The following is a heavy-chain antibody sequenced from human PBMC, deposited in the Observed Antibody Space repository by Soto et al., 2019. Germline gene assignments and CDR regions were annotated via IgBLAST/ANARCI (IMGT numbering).Heavy chain of an antibody. Sequence: GASVKVSCKASGYTFTSYGISWVRQAPGQGLEWMGWISAYNGNTNYAQKLQGRVTMTTDTSTSTAYMELRSLRSDDTAVYYCARPAQPPMFGVVPYYFDYWGQGTLVTVSS. CDR1: GYTFTSYG. V-gene: IGHV1-18*01. CDR2: ISAYNGNT. J-gene: IGHJ4*02. D-gene: IGHD3-3*01. CDR3: ARPAQPPMFGVVPYYFDY.